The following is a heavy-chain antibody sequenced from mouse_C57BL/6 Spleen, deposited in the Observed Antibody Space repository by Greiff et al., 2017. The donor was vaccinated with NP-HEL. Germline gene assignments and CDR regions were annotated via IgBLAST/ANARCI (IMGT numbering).Heavy chain of an antibody. CDR1: GFSLSTSGMG. D-gene: IGHD2-3*01. Sequence: QVTLKESGPGILQSSQSLSLTCSFSGFSLSTSGMGVSWIRQPSGKGLEWLAHIYWDDDKRYNPSLKSRLTSSKDTSRNQVFLKITSVDTADTATYYCARRGDDGYYAHYAMDYWGQGTSVTVSS. CDR3: ARRGDDGYYAHYAMDY. V-gene: IGHV8-12*01. J-gene: IGHJ4*01. CDR2: IYWDDDK.